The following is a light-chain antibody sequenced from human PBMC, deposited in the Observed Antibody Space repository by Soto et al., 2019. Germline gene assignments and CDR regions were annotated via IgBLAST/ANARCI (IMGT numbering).Light chain of an antibody. J-gene: IGKJ1*01. CDR2: RAS. V-gene: IGKV1-5*03. CDR1: QSISTW. Sequence: DIQMTQSPSTLSASVGDRVTITCRASQSISTWLAWYQQKPGKAPKLLIYRASSLESGVPSRFSGSGSGTEFTLTISSLQPDDFATYYCQQYNSYSRFGQGTQVEIK. CDR3: QQYNSYSR.